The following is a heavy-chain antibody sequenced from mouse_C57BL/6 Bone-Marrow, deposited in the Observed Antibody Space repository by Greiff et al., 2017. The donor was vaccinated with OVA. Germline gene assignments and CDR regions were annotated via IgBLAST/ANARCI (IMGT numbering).Heavy chain of an antibody. Sequence: VQLQQSGAELVMPGASVKLSCKASGYTFTSYWMHWVKQRPGQGLEWIGEIDPSDSYTNYNQKFKGKSTLTVDKSSSTAYMQLSSLTSEDSAVYDCAAAYYGSSYAWYFDVWGTGTTVTVSS. CDR3: AAAYYGSSYAWYFDV. CDR2: IDPSDSYT. V-gene: IGHV1-69*01. CDR1: GYTFTSYW. J-gene: IGHJ1*03. D-gene: IGHD1-1*01.